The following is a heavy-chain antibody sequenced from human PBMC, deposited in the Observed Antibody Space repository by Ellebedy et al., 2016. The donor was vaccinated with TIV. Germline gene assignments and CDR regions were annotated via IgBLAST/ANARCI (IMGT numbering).Heavy chain of an antibody. V-gene: IGHV3-7*01. Sequence: GESLKISCAASGFSFRSYWMSWLRQAPGKGLEWVANINQGGSETYYVDSVKGRFTISRDNAKNSLYLHMNSLRDEDTSVYYCATDGSYGDYRSPAHAFVFWGQGTMVTVSS. CDR3: ATDGSYGDYRSPAHAFVF. CDR2: INQGGSET. CDR1: GFSFRSYW. J-gene: IGHJ3*01. D-gene: IGHD4-17*01.